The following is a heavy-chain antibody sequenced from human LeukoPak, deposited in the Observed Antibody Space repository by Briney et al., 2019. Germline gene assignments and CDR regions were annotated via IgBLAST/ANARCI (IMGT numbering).Heavy chain of an antibody. V-gene: IGHV1-69*13. CDR2: IIPILGTT. J-gene: IGHJ4*02. Sequence: SVKVSCKASGGAFSSYAISWVRQAPGQGLEWMGGIIPILGTTNYAQKFQGRVTITADESTSTAYMELSSLRAEDTAVYYCARRAGAYSHPYDYWGKGTLVTVSS. D-gene: IGHD4/OR15-4a*01. CDR1: GGAFSSYA. CDR3: ARRAGAYSHPYDY.